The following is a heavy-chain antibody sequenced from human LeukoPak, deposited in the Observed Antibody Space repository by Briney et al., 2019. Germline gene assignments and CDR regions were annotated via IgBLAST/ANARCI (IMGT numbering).Heavy chain of an antibody. CDR1: GFTFSDYG. D-gene: IGHD3-10*01. CDR3: ARGTMVRGVYYYGMDV. Sequence: GGSLRLSCAAFGFTFSDYGMSWVRQTPGKGLEWVAVIWYDGSNKYYADSVKGRFTISRDNSKNMLYLQMNSLRAEDTAVYYCARGTMVRGVYYYGMDVWGQGTTVTVSS. V-gene: IGHV3-33*08. CDR2: IWYDGSNK. J-gene: IGHJ6*02.